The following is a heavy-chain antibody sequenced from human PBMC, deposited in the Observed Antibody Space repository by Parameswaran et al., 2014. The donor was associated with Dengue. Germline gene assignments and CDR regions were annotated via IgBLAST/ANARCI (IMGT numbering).Heavy chain of an antibody. V-gene: IGHV3-21*01. CDR3: ARDTLLYDSSGYLTPFDY. Sequence: VRQAPGKGLEWVSSISSSSSYIYYADSVKGRFTISRDNAKNSLYLQMNSLRAEDTAVYYCARDTLLYDSSGYLTPFDYWGQGTLVTVSS. J-gene: IGHJ4*02. CDR2: ISSSSSYI. D-gene: IGHD3-22*01.